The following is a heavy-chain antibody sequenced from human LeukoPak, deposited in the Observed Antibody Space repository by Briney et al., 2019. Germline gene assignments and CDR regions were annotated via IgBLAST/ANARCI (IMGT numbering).Heavy chain of an antibody. V-gene: IGHV1-18*01. CDR2: ISAYNGNT. J-gene: IGHJ4*02. CDR1: GYTFSNFG. D-gene: IGHD2-21*02. CDR3: ARDRRFVVVTGPDY. Sequence: GASVKVSCKTSGYTFSNFGINWVRQAPGQGLEWMGWISAYNGNTNYAQKLQGRVTMTTDASTSTAYMELRSLRSDDTAVYYCARDRRFVVVTGPDYWGQGTLVTVSS.